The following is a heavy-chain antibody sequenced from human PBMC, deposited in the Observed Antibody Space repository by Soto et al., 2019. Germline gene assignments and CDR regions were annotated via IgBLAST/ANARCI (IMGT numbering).Heavy chain of an antibody. J-gene: IGHJ4*02. CDR3: ARGKGRFLEWLLLDY. CDR1: GGSISSGGYY. CDR2: IYYSGST. Sequence: SSETLSLTCTVSGGSISSGGYYWSWIRQHPGKGLEWIGYIYYSGSTYYNPSLKSRVTISVDTSKNQFPLKLSSVTAADTAVYYCARGKGRFLEWLLLDYWGQRTLVTVSS. V-gene: IGHV4-31*03. D-gene: IGHD3-3*01.